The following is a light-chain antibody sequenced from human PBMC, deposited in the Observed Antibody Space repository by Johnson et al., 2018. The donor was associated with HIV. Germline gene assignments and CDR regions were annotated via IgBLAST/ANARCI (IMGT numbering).Light chain of an antibody. Sequence: QSVLTQPPSVSAAPGQKVTISCSGSSSNIGNNYVSWYQQLPGTAPKLLIYDNNQRPSGIPDRFSGSKSGTSATLGITGLQSGDEADYYCGTWDSSLSTYVFGSGTKVIVL. CDR1: SSNIGNNY. V-gene: IGLV1-51*01. CDR3: GTWDSSLSTYV. CDR2: DNN. J-gene: IGLJ1*01.